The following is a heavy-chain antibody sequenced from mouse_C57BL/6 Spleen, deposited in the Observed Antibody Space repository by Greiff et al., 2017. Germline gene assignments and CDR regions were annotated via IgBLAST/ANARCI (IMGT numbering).Heavy chain of an antibody. Sequence: QVQLQQPGAELVKPGASVKMSCKASGYTFTSYWMTWVKQRPGQGLEWIGDIYPGGGSTNYNEKFKSQATLTVDTSSSTAYMQPSNLTSEDTAGYYGEKWAYSMDYWGQGTSVTVSS. J-gene: IGHJ4*01. D-gene: IGHD2-12*01. V-gene: IGHV1-55*01. CDR2: IYPGGGST. CDR3: EKWAYSMDY. CDR1: GYTFTSYW.